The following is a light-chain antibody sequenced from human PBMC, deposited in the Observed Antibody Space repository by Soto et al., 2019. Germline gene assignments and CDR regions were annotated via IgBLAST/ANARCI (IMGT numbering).Light chain of an antibody. V-gene: IGKV3-20*01. Sequence: EIVLTQSPGTLSLSPGERATLSCRASQSVSSRYLGWYQQRFGQAPRLLIYGASSRATGIPDRFSGSGSGTDFTLTITSLEPEGFAVYYCQQYGSPPWTFGQGTKVEIK. CDR2: GAS. J-gene: IGKJ1*01. CDR1: QSVSSRY. CDR3: QQYGSPPWT.